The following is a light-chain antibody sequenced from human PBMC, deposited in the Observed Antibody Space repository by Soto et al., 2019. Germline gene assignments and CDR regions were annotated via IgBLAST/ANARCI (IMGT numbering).Light chain of an antibody. V-gene: IGLV2-14*02. CDR1: VSDVGNFGP. Sequence: QSALTQPASVSGSPGQSITISCTGSVSDVGNFGPVSWYQQHPGQVPKLIIYEGSRRPSGVSSRFSGSKSGNTASLTISGLQAEDEADYYCQSHDTSLSGSLVLGTGTKVTVL. CDR2: EGS. J-gene: IGLJ1*01. CDR3: QSHDTSLSGSLV.